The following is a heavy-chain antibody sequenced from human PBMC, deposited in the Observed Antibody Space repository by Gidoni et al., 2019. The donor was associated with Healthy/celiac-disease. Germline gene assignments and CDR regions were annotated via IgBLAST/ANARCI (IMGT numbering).Heavy chain of an antibody. Sequence: QVQLVESGGGVVQPGGSLRLSCAASAFTFSSSGLHWVRQAPGKGLEWVALIRSDEREKYYADSVRGRFIISRDDSKNTLFLQMNSLRGEDTAVYYCAKGYFYHFDYWGQGTLVTVSS. CDR3: AKGYFYHFDY. J-gene: IGHJ4*02. D-gene: IGHD2-2*01. CDR2: IRSDEREK. V-gene: IGHV3-30*02. CDR1: AFTFSSSG.